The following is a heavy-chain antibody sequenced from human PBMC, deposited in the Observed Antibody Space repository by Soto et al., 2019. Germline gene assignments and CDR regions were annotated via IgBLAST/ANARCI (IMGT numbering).Heavy chain of an antibody. CDR1: GGSISSGGYS. V-gene: IGHV4-30-2*01. D-gene: IGHD3-10*01. CDR3: ARVTTMVRGVIINSGYWFDP. Sequence: TLSLTCAVSGGSISSGGYSWSWIRQPPGKGLEWIGYIYHSGSTYYNPSLKSRVTISVDRSKNQFPLKLSSVTAADTAVYYCARVTTMVRGVIINSGYWFDPWGQGTLVTVSS. CDR2: IYHSGST. J-gene: IGHJ5*02.